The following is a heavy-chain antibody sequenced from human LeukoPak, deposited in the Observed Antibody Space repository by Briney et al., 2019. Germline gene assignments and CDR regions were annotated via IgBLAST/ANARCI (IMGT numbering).Heavy chain of an antibody. CDR2: IYYSGST. CDR1: GGSISSSTYY. Sequence: SETLSLTCTVSGGSISSSTYYWGWIRQPPGTGLEWIGSIYYSGSTYYNPSLKSRVTISVDTSKNQFSLKLSSVTAADTAVYYCARHVWSSSGSEAFDIWGQGTMVTVSS. V-gene: IGHV4-39*01. J-gene: IGHJ3*02. D-gene: IGHD2-15*01. CDR3: ARHVWSSSGSEAFDI.